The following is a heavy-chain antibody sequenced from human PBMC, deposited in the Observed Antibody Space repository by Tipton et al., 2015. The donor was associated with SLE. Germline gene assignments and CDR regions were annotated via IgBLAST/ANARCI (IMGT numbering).Heavy chain of an antibody. CDR3: ARDRGSSWFFFDY. V-gene: IGHV3-48*03. CDR2: ISSSGSTI. Sequence: SLRLSCAASGFTFSSYEMSWVRQAPGKGLEWVSYISSSGSTIYYADSVKGRFTISRDNAKNSLYLQMNSLRAEDTAVYYCARDRGSSWFFFDYWGQGTLVTVSS. D-gene: IGHD6-13*01. J-gene: IGHJ4*02. CDR1: GFTFSSYE.